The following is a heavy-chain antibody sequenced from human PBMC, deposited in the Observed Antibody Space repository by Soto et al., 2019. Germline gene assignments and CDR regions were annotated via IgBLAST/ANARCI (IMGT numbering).Heavy chain of an antibody. J-gene: IGHJ4*02. V-gene: IGHV4-59*01. CDR2: IYYSGST. CDR3: ARDSYDYIWGSYRGHFDY. D-gene: IGHD3-16*02. CDR1: GGSISSYY. Sequence: PSETLSLTCTVSGGSISSYYWSWIRQPPGKGLEWIGYIYYSGSTNYNPSLKSRVTISVDTSKNQFSLKLSPVTAADTAVYYCARDSYDYIWGSYRGHFDYWGQGTLVTVSS.